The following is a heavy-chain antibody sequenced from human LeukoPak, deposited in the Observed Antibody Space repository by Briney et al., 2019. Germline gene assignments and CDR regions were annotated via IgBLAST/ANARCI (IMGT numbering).Heavy chain of an antibody. CDR3: ESTGFGLVAGRDY. CDR2: VYSGGST. V-gene: IGHV3-53*01. D-gene: IGHD6-19*01. Sequence: GSLRLSCAVSGFTVGSNYMIRVRQAPGEGLEWVSVVYSGGSTYYEDSVRGRYTISRDNSKNTLYLQMKRQRTEHSAVYLCESTGFGLVAGRDYWGQGTLVTVSS. J-gene: IGHJ4*02. CDR1: GFTVGSNY.